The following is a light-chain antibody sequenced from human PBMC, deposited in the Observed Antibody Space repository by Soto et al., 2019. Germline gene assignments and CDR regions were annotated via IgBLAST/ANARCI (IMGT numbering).Light chain of an antibody. Sequence: EIVLTQSPGTLSLSPGERATLSCRASQSVSSSYLAWYQQKPGQAPRLLIYGASSRATGIPDRFSGSGSGTDFTLTISRLEPEDFAVYYCQQYGSPPQTFGQGPKVDIK. J-gene: IGKJ1*01. CDR2: GAS. CDR3: QQYGSPPQT. CDR1: QSVSSSY. V-gene: IGKV3-20*01.